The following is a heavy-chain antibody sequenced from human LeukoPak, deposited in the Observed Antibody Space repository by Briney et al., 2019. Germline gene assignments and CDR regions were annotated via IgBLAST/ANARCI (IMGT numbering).Heavy chain of an antibody. CDR3: ARRRRSGWYGRDY. CDR1: GGSISSSSYY. J-gene: IGHJ4*02. CDR2: IYYSGST. D-gene: IGHD6-19*01. V-gene: IGHV4-39*01. Sequence: SVTLSLTCTVSGGSISSSSYYWGWIRQPPGKGLEWIGSIYYSGSTYYNPSLKSRVTISVDTSKNQFSLKLSSVTAADTAVYYCARRRRSGWYGRDYWGQGTLVTVSS.